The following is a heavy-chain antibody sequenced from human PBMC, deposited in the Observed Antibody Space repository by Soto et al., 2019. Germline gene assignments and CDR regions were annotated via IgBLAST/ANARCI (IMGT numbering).Heavy chain of an antibody. CDR1: GFTFGDYA. Sequence: GGSLRLSCTASGFTFGDYAMSWFRQAPGKGLEWVGFIRSKAYGGTTEYAASVKGRFTISRDDSKSIAYLQMNSLKTEDTAVYYCTCQQLVRFRDYSGQGTLVTVSS. D-gene: IGHD6-13*01. CDR3: TCQQLVRFRDY. V-gene: IGHV3-49*03. J-gene: IGHJ4*02. CDR2: IRSKAYGGTT.